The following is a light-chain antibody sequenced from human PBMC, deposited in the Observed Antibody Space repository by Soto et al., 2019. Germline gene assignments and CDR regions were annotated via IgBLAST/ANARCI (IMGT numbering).Light chain of an antibody. J-gene: IGLJ2*01. Sequence: QSVLTQPPSVSGAPGQRVTISCTGSSSNIGAGYDVHWYQQLPGTAPKLLIYGNSNRTSGVPDRFSGYKSGTSASLAITGLQAEDEADYYCQSYDSSLSGVVFGGGTKLTVL. CDR1: SSNIGAGYD. V-gene: IGLV1-40*01. CDR2: GNS. CDR3: QSYDSSLSGVV.